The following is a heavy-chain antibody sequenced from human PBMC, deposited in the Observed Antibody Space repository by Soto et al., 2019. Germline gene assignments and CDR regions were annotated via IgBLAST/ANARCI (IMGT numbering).Heavy chain of an antibody. Sequence: GGSLRLSCAASGFTFSNAWMSWVRQAPGKGLEWVGRIKSKTDGGITDYAAPVKGRFTISRDDSKNTLYLQMNSLKTEDTAVYYCTPGPAAGRVAVVDYWGQGTLVTVSS. CDR1: GFTFSNAW. CDR3: TPGPAAGRVAVVDY. J-gene: IGHJ4*02. D-gene: IGHD6-13*01. CDR2: IKSKTDGGIT. V-gene: IGHV3-15*01.